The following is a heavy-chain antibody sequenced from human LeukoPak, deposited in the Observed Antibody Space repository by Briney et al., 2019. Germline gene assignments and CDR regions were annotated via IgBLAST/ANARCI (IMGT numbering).Heavy chain of an antibody. CDR1: GFTFSSHS. CDR2: ISDSGRTI. CDR3: ARGSHYFDF. V-gene: IGHV3-48*04. Sequence: GGSLRLSCAASGFTFSSHSMNWVRQAPGKGLEWLSYISDSGRTIYYADSVDGRFTISRDNAKNSLFLQMNSLRVEDTAVYFCARGSHYFDFWGQGTPVTVSS. D-gene: IGHD6-6*01. J-gene: IGHJ4*02.